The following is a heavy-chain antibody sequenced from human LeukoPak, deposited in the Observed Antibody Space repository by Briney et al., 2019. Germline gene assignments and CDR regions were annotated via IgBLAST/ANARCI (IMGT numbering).Heavy chain of an antibody. CDR2: INHSGST. V-gene: IGHV4-34*01. CDR1: GGSFSGYY. J-gene: IGHJ4*02. D-gene: IGHD6-19*01. CDR3: ARGDGYSCGWHENYFDY. Sequence: SSETLSLTCAVHGGSFSGYYWSWIRQPPGKGLEWIGEINHSGSTNYNPSLKSRVTTSVDTSKNQFSLKLSSVTAADTAVYYCARGDGYSCGWHENYFDYWGQGTLVTVSS.